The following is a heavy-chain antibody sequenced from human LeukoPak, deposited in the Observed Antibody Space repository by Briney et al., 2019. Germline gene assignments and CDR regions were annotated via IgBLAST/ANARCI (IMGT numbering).Heavy chain of an antibody. J-gene: IGHJ4*02. CDR2: IIPILGIA. CDR3: ARDEGGSYSLDY. D-gene: IGHD1-26*01. Sequence: GASVKVFCEASGGTFSSYAISWVRQAPGQGLEWMGRIIPILGIANYAQKFQGRVTITADKSTSTAYMELSSLRSEDTAVYYCARDEGGSYSLDYWGQGTLVTVSS. V-gene: IGHV1-69*04. CDR1: GGTFSSYA.